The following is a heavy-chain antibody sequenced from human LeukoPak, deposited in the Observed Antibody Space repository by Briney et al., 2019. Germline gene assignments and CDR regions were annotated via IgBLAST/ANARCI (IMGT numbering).Heavy chain of an antibody. V-gene: IGHV3-23*01. CDR2: IGYTGDST. Sequence: PGRSLRLSCAASRFTFSTYGMHWVRQAPGKGLEWVSGIGYTGDSTFYADSVKGRFTVSRDSSKNTLFLHMNSLRAEDTALYYCAKSPTVDAAFDIWGQGTMVTVSS. J-gene: IGHJ3*02. CDR1: RFTFSTYG. CDR3: AKSPTVDAAFDI. D-gene: IGHD4-23*01.